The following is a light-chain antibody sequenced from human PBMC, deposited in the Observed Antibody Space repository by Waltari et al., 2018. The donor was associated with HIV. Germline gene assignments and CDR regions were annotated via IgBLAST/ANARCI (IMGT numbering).Light chain of an antibody. CDR2: GIS. CDR1: RSVSSNY. Sequence: EIVLTQSPGTLSLSPGERATLSCRASRSVSSNYLAWYQHKPGQAPRLLIYGISSRATGIPDRFSGSGSGTDFTLTISGLEPEDFALYYCQQYGGSPRTLGQGTRVEIK. J-gene: IGKJ1*01. CDR3: QQYGGSPRT. V-gene: IGKV3-20*01.